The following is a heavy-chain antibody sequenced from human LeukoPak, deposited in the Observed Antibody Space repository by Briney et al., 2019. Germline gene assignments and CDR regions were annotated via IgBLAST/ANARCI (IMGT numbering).Heavy chain of an antibody. V-gene: IGHV4-59*12. Sequence: SEALSLTCTVSGGSISSYYWSWIRQPPGKGLEWIGYIYYSGSTNYNPSLKSRVTISVDTSKNQFSLKLSSVTAADTAVYYCAHGVGATSGDYWGQGTLVTVSS. J-gene: IGHJ4*02. CDR3: AHGVGATSGDY. CDR2: IYYSGST. CDR1: GGSISSYY. D-gene: IGHD1-26*01.